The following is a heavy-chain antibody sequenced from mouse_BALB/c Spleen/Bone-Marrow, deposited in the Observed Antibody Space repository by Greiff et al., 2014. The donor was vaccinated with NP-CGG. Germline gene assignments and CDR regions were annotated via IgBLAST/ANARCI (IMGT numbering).Heavy chain of an antibody. Sequence: QVQLQQPGAELVRPGASVKLSCKASGYTFTSYWMNWVKQRPGQGLEWIGVIDPSDSESQHNQMFKDEATLTVDKSSSTVYMQLSSLTSEDSAVYYCARNANWYFDVWGAGTTVTVSS. CDR3: ARNANWYFDV. CDR1: GYTFTSYW. CDR2: IDPSDSES. J-gene: IGHJ1*01. V-gene: IGHV1-61*01.